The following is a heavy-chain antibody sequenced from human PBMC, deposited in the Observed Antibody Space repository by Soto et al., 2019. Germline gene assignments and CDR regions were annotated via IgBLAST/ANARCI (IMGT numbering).Heavy chain of an antibody. CDR2: ISSSFTYV. CDR3: VRSRWLYAIDY. Sequence: QVQLVESGGGLVKPGGSLRLSCAASGFTFNDDYMGWIRQAPGKGLEWVSFISSSFTYVKYADSVKGRFTISRDNAKDSLSLQMNSLRAEDTAVYYCVRSRWLYAIDYWGHGILVTVSS. CDR1: GFTFNDDY. V-gene: IGHV3-11*05. D-gene: IGHD4-17*01. J-gene: IGHJ4*01.